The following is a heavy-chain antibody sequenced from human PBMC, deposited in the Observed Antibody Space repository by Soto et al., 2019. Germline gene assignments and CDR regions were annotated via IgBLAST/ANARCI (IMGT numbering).Heavy chain of an antibody. J-gene: IGHJ4*02. Sequence: QVQLVQSGAEVKKPGSSVTVSCKASGGTFSSYAISWVRQAPGQGLEWMGGIIPIFGTASYAQKYQGRVTINADESTSTAYMELSGLRSEDTSVYYWAIESRYCSGGSCYGLPGIDYWGQGTLVTVSS. V-gene: IGHV1-69*12. D-gene: IGHD2-15*01. CDR2: IIPIFGTA. CDR3: AIESRYCSGGSCYGLPGIDY. CDR1: GGTFSSYA.